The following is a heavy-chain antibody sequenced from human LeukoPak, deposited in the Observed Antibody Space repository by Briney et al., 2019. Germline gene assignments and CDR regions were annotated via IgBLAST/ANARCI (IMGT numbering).Heavy chain of an antibody. CDR3: ARSVGTTSVANDC. J-gene: IGHJ4*02. D-gene: IGHD1-26*01. Sequence: GGSLRLSCAASGFTFSSYSMNWVRQAPGKGLEWVSSISSSSYIYYADSVKGRFTISRDNAKNSLYLQMNSLRAEDTAVYYCARSVGTTSVANDCWGQGTLVTVSS. CDR1: GFTFSSYS. V-gene: IGHV3-21*01. CDR2: ISSSSYI.